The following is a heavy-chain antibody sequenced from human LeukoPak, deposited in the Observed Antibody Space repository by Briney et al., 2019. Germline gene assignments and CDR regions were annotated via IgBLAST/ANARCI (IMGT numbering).Heavy chain of an antibody. J-gene: IGHJ3*02. CDR3: AKDRPWPQPIVGATSYDAFDI. CDR2: ISGSGGST. CDR1: GFTFSSYA. V-gene: IGHV3-23*01. D-gene: IGHD1-26*01. Sequence: GGSLRLSCAASGFTFSSYAMSWVRQAPGKGLEWVSAISGSGGSTYYADSVKGRFTISRDNSKNTLYLQMNSLRAEDTAVYYCAKDRPWPQPIVGATSYDAFDIWGQGTMVTVSS.